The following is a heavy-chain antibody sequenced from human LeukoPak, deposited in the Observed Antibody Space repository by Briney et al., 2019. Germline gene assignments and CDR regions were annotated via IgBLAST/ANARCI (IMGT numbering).Heavy chain of an antibody. CDR2: ISYDGSNK. CDR3: ARIHGSGFLDV. CDR1: GFTFSSYG. J-gene: IGHJ6*04. D-gene: IGHD3-10*01. Sequence: GGSLRLSCAASGFTFSSYGMHWVRQAPGKGLEWVAVISYDGSNKYYADSVKGRFTISRDNSKNTLYLQMNSLRAEDTAVYYCARIHGSGFLDVWGKGTTVTVSS. V-gene: IGHV3-30*03.